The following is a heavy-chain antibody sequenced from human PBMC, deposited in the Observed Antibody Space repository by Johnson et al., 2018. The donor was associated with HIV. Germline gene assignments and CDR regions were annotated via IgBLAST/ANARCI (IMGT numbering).Heavy chain of an antibody. CDR1: GFSFSSYG. V-gene: IGHV3-30*18. CDR3: AKDRGGSHQSGHDAFHI. Sequence: QVQLVESGGGVVQPGRSLRLSCAASGFSFSSYGMHWVRQAPGKGLEWVAVIWYDGSNQYYAAPVKGRFTISRDNSKNTLYLQVNSLRTEDTAMYYCAKDRGGSHQSGHDAFHIWGQGTMVTVFS. J-gene: IGHJ3*02. D-gene: IGHD1-26*01. CDR2: IWYDGSNQ.